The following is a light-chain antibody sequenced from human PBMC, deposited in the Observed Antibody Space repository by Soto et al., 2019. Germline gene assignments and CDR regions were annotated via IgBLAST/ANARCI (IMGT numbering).Light chain of an antibody. Sequence: EIALTQSPATLSLSPGERATLSCRASQSVSSYLAWYQQKPGQAPRLLIYGASNRATGIPDRFSGSGSGTDFTLTISRLEPEDFVVYYCQHYGSSRTFGQGTKVDIK. CDR2: GAS. V-gene: IGKV3-20*01. J-gene: IGKJ1*01. CDR1: QSVSSY. CDR3: QHYGSSRT.